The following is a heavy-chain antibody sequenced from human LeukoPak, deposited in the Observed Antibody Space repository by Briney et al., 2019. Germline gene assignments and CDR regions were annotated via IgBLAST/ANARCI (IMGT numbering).Heavy chain of an antibody. CDR3: ARDKRGGDLFDY. D-gene: IGHD2-21*02. Sequence: ASVKVSCKASGYTFTSYYMHWVRQAPGQGLEWMGIINPSGGSTSYAQKFQGRVTMTRDMSTSTVYMELSCLRSEDTAVYYCARDKRGGDLFDYWGQGTLVTVSS. J-gene: IGHJ4*02. CDR2: INPSGGST. CDR1: GYTFTSYY. V-gene: IGHV1-46*01.